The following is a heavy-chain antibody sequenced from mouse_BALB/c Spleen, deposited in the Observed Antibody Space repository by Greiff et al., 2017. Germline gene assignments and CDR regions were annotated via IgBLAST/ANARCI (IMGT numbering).Heavy chain of an antibody. CDR1: GYTFTDYE. D-gene: IGHD1-2*01. CDR3: TRERVHYYGPAY. V-gene: IGHV1-15*01. Sequence: QVQLQQSGAELVRPGASVTLSCKASGYTFTDYEMHWVKQTPVHGLEWIGAIDPETGGTAYNQKFKGKATLTADKSSSTAYMELRSLTSEDSAVYYCTRERVHYYGPAYWGQGTLVTVSA. CDR2: IDPETGGT. J-gene: IGHJ3*01.